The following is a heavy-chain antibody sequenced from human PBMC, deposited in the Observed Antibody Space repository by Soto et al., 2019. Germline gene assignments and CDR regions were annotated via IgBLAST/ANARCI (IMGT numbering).Heavy chain of an antibody. CDR3: ARDLHPHLLAALGLVHP. CDR1: GFTFSSYG. J-gene: IGHJ5*02. V-gene: IGHV3-33*01. D-gene: IGHD6-6*01. Sequence: QVQLVESGGGVVQPGRSLRLSCAASGFTFSSYGMHWVRQAPGKGLEWVAVIWYDGSNKYYADSVKGRFTISRDNSKNTLYLQMNSLRAEDTAVYYCARDLHPHLLAALGLVHPWGQGTLVTVSS. CDR2: IWYDGSNK.